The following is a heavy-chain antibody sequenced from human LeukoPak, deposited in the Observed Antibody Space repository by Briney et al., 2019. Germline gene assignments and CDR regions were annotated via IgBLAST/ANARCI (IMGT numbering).Heavy chain of an antibody. D-gene: IGHD3-10*01. Sequence: PSETLSLTCQVYGGSFSGYYFWNWIRQPPGKGLEWIGEINHSGSTNYNPSLKSRVAISVDVSKNQFSLNLRSVTAADTAVYYCAREELGGERGIDYWGQGTLVTVSS. V-gene: IGHV4-34*01. CDR2: INHSGST. J-gene: IGHJ4*02. CDR3: AREELGGERGIDY. CDR1: GGSFSGYYF.